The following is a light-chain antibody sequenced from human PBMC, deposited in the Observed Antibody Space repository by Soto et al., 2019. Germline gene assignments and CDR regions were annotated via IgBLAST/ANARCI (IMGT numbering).Light chain of an antibody. V-gene: IGKV1-8*01. CDR2: AAS. Sequence: AIRMTPSPSSLSASTGDRVIITCRASQGISSYLAWYQQKPGKAPKLLIYAASTLQSGVPSRFSGSGSGTDFTLTISCLQSEDFATYYCQQYYSYPRTFGQGTKVDIK. J-gene: IGKJ1*01. CDR1: QGISSY. CDR3: QQYYSYPRT.